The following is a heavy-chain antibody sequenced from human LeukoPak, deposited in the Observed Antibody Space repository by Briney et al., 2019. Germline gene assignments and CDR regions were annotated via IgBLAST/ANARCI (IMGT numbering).Heavy chain of an antibody. Sequence: PGRSLRLSCAASGFTFSSYGMHWVRQAPGKGLEWVAVISYDGSNKYYADSVKGRFTISRDNSKNTLYLQMNSLRAEDTAVYHCVKEDSSYYFDNWGQGTLVTVSS. CDR1: GFTFSSYG. V-gene: IGHV3-30*18. D-gene: IGHD2-21*01. CDR3: VKEDSSYYFDN. CDR2: ISYDGSNK. J-gene: IGHJ4*02.